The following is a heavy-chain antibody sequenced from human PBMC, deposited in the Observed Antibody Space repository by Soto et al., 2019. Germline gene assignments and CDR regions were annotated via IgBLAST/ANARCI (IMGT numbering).Heavy chain of an antibody. D-gene: IGHD3-9*01. Sequence: GGSLRLSCAASGFTFSSYGMHWVRQAPGKGLEWVAVISYDGSNKYYADSVKGRFTISRDNSKNTLYLQMNSLRAEDTAVYYCAKAGHYDILTGYSHFDYWGQGTLVTVSS. CDR1: GFTFSSYG. J-gene: IGHJ4*02. CDR3: AKAGHYDILTGYSHFDY. CDR2: ISYDGSNK. V-gene: IGHV3-30*18.